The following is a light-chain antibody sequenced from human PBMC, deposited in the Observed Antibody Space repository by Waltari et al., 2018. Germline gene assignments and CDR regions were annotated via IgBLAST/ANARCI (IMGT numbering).Light chain of an antibody. Sequence: DIQVTQSPPSLSASVGDRVTITCRTSQNIRNHLNWYQHKTGEAPKFLVYAASSLQSWVPSRFSGSSSVTEFTLTISSLQPEDFATYYCQQGYSVPLTFGQGTKVEIE. CDR3: QQGYSVPLT. J-gene: IGKJ1*01. V-gene: IGKV1-39*01. CDR1: QNIRNH. CDR2: AAS.